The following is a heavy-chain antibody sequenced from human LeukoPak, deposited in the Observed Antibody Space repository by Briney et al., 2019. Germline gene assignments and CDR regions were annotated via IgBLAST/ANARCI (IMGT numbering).Heavy chain of an antibody. CDR3: AKRYGDSTGWFFDF. Sequence: GGSLRLSCEGSRYSFDSYAMTWVRQAPGKGLEWVSSINGGGDITYYAESVKGWFTVSRDNSKNTLFLQMNSLRAEDTAVFYCAKRYGDSTGWFFDFWGQGSLVTVSS. CDR1: RYSFDSYA. V-gene: IGHV3-23*01. D-gene: IGHD6-13*01. CDR2: INGGGDIT. J-gene: IGHJ4*02.